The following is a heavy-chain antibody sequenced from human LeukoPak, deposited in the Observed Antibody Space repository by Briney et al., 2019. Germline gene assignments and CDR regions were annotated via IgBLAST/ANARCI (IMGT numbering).Heavy chain of an antibody. CDR1: GFTFSSYW. CDR3: AKRADYGGNSYDY. CDR2: INSDGGNT. D-gene: IGHD4-23*01. V-gene: IGHV3-74*01. Sequence: GGSLRLSCAASGFTFSSYWMHWVRQAPGKGLVWVSRINSDGGNTSYADSVKGRFTISRDNAKNTVFLQMNSLRADDTGVYYCAKRADYGGNSYDYWGQGTLVTVSS. J-gene: IGHJ4*02.